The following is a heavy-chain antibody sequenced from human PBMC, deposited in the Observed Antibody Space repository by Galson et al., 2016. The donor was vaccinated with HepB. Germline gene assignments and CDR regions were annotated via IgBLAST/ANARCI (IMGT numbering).Heavy chain of an antibody. J-gene: IGHJ4*02. CDR2: ISGSRTTM. V-gene: IGHV3-11*01. CDR1: GFFSSNYY. CDR3: ARQVITIHPYYFDY. Sequence: SLRLSCAASGFFSSNYYMGWIRHSPGKGLEWVSYISGSRTTMDYADSVKGRFTISSDNGKNSLFLHMNSLRAEDTAVYYCARQVITIHPYYFDYWGQGTLVTVSS. D-gene: IGHD3-9*01.